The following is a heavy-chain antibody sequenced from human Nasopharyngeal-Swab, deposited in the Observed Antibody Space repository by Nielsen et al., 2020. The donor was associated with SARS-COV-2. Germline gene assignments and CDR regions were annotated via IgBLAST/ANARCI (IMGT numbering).Heavy chain of an antibody. D-gene: IGHD3-22*01. V-gene: IGHV4-31*02. CDR3: ARARITMIVVVDAFDI. Sequence: SETLSLTCAVSGGSISSGGYYWSWIRQHPGKGLEWIGYIYYSGSTYYNPPLKSRVTISVDTSKNQFSLKLSSVTAADTAVYYCARARITMIVVVDAFDIWGQGTMV. CDR2: IYYSGST. CDR1: GGSISSGGYY. J-gene: IGHJ3*02.